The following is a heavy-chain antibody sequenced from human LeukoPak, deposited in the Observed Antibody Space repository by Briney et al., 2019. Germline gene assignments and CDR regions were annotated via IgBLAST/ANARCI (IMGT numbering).Heavy chain of an antibody. D-gene: IGHD2/OR15-2a*01. CDR3: ATQILLCHYY. V-gene: IGHV4-34*12. Sequence: SETLSLTCAVYGGSFSGYYWSWIRQPPGKRLEWIGTIFYSGTTYYNPSLKSRVTISVDTSKNQFSLKLSSVTAADTAVYYCATQILLCHYYWGQGTLVTVSS. J-gene: IGHJ4*02. CDR1: GGSFSGYY. CDR2: IFYSGTT.